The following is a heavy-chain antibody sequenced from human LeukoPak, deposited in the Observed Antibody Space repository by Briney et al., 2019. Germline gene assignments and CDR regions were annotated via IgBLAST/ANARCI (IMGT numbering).Heavy chain of an antibody. D-gene: IGHD2-15*01. CDR1: GFTFSSYG. V-gene: IGHV3-30*18. CDR2: ISYDGSNK. J-gene: IGHJ3*02. CDR3: AKDLYCSGGSCYSGGYYDSSGYPDDAFDI. Sequence: GRSLRLSCEASGFTFSSYGMHWVRQAPGKGLEWVAVISYDGSNKYYADSVKGRFTISRDNSKNTLYLQMNSLRAEDTAVYYCAKDLYCSGGSCYSGGYYDSSGYPDDAFDIWGQGTMVTVSS.